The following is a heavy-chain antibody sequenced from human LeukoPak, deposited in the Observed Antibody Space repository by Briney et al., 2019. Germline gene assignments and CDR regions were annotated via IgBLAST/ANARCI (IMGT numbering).Heavy chain of an antibody. CDR2: MNPNSGNT. CDR1: GYTFTSYD. CDR3: ARGRRYCSGGSCFYYFDY. Sequence: ASVKVSCKASGYTFTSYDINWVRQATRQGLEWMGWMNPNSGNTGYAQKFQGRVTITRNTSISTAYMELSRLRSEDTAVYYCARGRRYCSGGSCFYYFDYWGQGTLVTVSS. D-gene: IGHD2-15*01. V-gene: IGHV1-8*03. J-gene: IGHJ4*02.